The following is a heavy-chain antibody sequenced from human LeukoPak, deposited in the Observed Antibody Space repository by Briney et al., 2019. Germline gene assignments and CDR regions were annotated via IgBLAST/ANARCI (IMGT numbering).Heavy chain of an antibody. CDR3: ARDLSSGVGSGHWDY. CDR2: ISVYAGYT. V-gene: IGHV1-18*01. D-gene: IGHD3-22*01. J-gene: IGHJ4*02. Sequence: ASVKVSCKASGYTFTSFGITWVRQAPGQGLEWMGWISVYAGYTHYAPILQDRFTMTTDTSTSTAYMELRSLRSDDTAVYYCARDLSSGVGSGHWDYWGQGTLVTVSS. CDR1: GYTFTSFG.